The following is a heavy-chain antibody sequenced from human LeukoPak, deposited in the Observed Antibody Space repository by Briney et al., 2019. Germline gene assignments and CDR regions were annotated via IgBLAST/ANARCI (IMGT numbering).Heavy chain of an antibody. CDR1: GYTFTSYY. CDR3: AIRGSYYDYFDY. V-gene: IGHV1-46*01. Sequence: ASVKVSCKASGYTFTSYYMHWVRQAPGQGLEWMGIINPSGGSTSYAQKFQGRVTITRDMSTSTVYMELSSLRSEDTAVYYCAIRGSYYDYFDYWGQGTLVTVSS. J-gene: IGHJ4*02. CDR2: INPSGGST. D-gene: IGHD1-26*01.